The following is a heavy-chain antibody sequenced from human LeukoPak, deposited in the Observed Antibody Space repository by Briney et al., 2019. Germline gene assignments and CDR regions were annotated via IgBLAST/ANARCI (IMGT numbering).Heavy chain of an antibody. CDR3: AKGNGVAVAGGRTDGITYFDY. V-gene: IGHV3-30*04. D-gene: IGHD6-19*01. CDR2: ISYDGSNK. Sequence: PGGSLRLSCAASGFTFSSYAMHWVRQAPGKGLEWVAVISYDGSNKYYADSVKGRFTISRDNSKNTLYLQMNSLRAEDTAVYYCAKGNGVAVAGGRTDGITYFDYWGQGTLVTVSS. J-gene: IGHJ4*02. CDR1: GFTFSSYA.